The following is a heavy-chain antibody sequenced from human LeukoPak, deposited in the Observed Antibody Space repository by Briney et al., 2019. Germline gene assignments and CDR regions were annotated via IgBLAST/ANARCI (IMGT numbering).Heavy chain of an antibody. V-gene: IGHV4-59*08. CDR1: GGSIGSDY. CDR2: IYYTGGT. D-gene: IGHD6-19*01. Sequence: SETLSLTCTVSGGSIGSDYWTWIRQPPGKGLEYIGYIYYTGGTNYNPSLKSRVTISVDTSKNQFSLKLSSVTAADTAVYFCANYGNSGWVIDNWGQGTLVTVSS. J-gene: IGHJ4*02. CDR3: ANYGNSGWVIDN.